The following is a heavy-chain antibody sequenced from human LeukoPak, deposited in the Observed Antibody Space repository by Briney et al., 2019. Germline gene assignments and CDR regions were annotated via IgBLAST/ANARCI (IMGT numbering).Heavy chain of an antibody. CDR2: IYYSGST. Sequence: SESLSLTCSVSGGSISSHYWSWIRPPPGKGVEWIGYIYYSGSTKYNPSLKSRVTISVDTSKDQFSLKLSSVTAADTAVYYCARGGTTVTPGLLWFDPWGQGTLVTVSS. CDR3: ARGGTTVTPGLLWFDP. CDR1: GGSISSHY. D-gene: IGHD4-17*01. V-gene: IGHV4-59*11. J-gene: IGHJ5*02.